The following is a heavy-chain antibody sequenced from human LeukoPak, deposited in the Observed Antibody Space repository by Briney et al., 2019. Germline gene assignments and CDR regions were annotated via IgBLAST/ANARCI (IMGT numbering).Heavy chain of an antibody. V-gene: IGHV3-30*04. CDR2: ISYDGSNK. CDR3: AGKSRAIVDPPKVDY. CDR1: GFTFSSYA. J-gene: IGHJ4*02. Sequence: GGSLRLSCAASGFTFSSYAMHWVRQAPGKGLEWVAVISYDGSNKYYADSVKGRFTISRDNSKNTLYLQMNSLRAEDTAVYYRAGKSRAIVDPPKVDYWGQGTLVTVSS. D-gene: IGHD4-23*01.